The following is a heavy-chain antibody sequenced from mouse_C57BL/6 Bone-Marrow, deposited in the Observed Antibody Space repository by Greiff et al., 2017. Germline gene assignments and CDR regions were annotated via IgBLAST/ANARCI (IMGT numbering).Heavy chain of an antibody. CDR3: ARRYYGSSYDWYFDV. CDR2: ISSGSSTI. D-gene: IGHD1-1*01. J-gene: IGHJ1*03. Sequence: VHLVESGGGLVKPGGSLKLSCAASGFTFSDYGMHWVRQAPEKGLEWVAYISSGSSTIYYADTVKGRFTISRDNAKNTLFLQRTSRRSEDTAMYYCARRYYGSSYDWYFDVWGTGTTVTVSS. CDR1: GFTFSDYG. V-gene: IGHV5-17*01.